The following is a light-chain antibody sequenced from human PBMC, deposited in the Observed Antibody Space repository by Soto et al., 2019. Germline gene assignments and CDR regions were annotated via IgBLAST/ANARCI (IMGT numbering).Light chain of an antibody. Sequence: IQLTQSPSSLSASVGDRVTVTCRASQGIGTYLVWYQQKSGKAPTVLIYASSTLQTGVPSRSSGSGSGTDFSLTISSLHPEDVATYYCQQVDSYPRTFGQGTKVEIK. CDR2: ASS. CDR1: QGIGTY. CDR3: QQVDSYPRT. J-gene: IGKJ1*01. V-gene: IGKV1-9*01.